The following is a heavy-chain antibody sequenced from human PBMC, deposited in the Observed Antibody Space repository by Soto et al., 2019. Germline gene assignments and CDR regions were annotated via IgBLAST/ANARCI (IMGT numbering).Heavy chain of an antibody. CDR1: CGSISSYY. J-gene: IGHJ5*02. V-gene: IGHV4-4*07. Sequence: SETLSLTCTVSCGSISSYYWSWIRQPAGKGLEWIGRIYTSGSTNYNPSLKSRVTMSVDTSKNQFSLKLCSVTAADTAVYYCARALGYCSGGSCYSWWFDPWGQGTLVTVSS. CDR3: ARALGYCSGGSCYSWWFDP. CDR2: IYTSGST. D-gene: IGHD2-15*01.